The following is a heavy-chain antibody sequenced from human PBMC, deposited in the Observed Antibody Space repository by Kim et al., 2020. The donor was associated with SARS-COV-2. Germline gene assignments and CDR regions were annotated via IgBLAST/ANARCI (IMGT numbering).Heavy chain of an antibody. Sequence: GGSLRLSCVASGFTFSTSWMNWVRQAPGKGLEWVATISQDGTAGFYVDSLKGRFTISRDNVKNSLFLQMNSLRVEDTAVYYCVKYSRASDYWGQGTLVTVSS. J-gene: IGHJ4*02. V-gene: IGHV3-7*01. CDR2: ISQDGTAG. CDR1: GFTFSTSW. CDR3: VKYSRASDY. D-gene: IGHD1-26*01.